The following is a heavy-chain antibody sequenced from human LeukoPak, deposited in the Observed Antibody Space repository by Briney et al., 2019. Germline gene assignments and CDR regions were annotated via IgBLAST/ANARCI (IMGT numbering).Heavy chain of an antibody. Sequence: SSVKVSCKASGGTFSRYAISWVRQAPGQGLEWMGGINPIFETANYAQKFQGRVTITTDESTSTAYMELSSLTSEDAAVYYCARAVIAAADRYYFDYWGQGTLVTVSS. D-gene: IGHD6-13*01. CDR3: ARAVIAAADRYYFDY. CDR1: GGTFSRYA. CDR2: INPIFETA. V-gene: IGHV1-69*05. J-gene: IGHJ4*02.